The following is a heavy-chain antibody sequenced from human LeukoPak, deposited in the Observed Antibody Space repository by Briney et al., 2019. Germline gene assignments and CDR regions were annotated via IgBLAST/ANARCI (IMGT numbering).Heavy chain of an antibody. Sequence: SETLSLTCAVSGGSISISGFYWNWIRQLPGKGLEWIGYTYNSGNTYYNPSFGSRVTISTDTSMNQFFLKSHSVTAADTAVYYCARSGGWRDAFDFWGRGTMVTVSS. J-gene: IGHJ3*01. CDR3: ARSGGWRDAFDF. V-gene: IGHV4-31*11. CDR2: TYNSGNT. D-gene: IGHD6-19*01. CDR1: GGSISISGFY.